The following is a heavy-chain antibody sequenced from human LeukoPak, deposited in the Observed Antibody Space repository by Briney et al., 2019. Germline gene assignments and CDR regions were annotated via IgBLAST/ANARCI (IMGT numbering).Heavy chain of an antibody. V-gene: IGHV1-69*13. CDR2: IIPIFGTA. J-gene: IGHJ4*02. Sequence: SVKVSCKASGGTFSSYAISWVRQAPGQGLEWMGGIIPIFGTANYAQKFQGRVTITADESTSTAYMELSSLRSEDTAVCYCASSYDSSGYAGDYWGQGTLVTVSS. D-gene: IGHD3-22*01. CDR3: ASSYDSSGYAGDY. CDR1: GGTFSSYA.